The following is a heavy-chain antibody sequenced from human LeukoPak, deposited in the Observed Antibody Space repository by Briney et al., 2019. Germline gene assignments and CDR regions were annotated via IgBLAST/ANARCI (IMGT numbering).Heavy chain of an antibody. CDR2: ISPSGRSI. D-gene: IGHD3/OR15-3a*01. CDR1: GFTFSDYS. CDR3: ASFRTGYSYYFDY. J-gene: IGHJ4*02. Sequence: GGSLRLSCAASGFTFSDYSMNWVRQTPGRGLEFVSSISPSGRSISYADSVKGRFTISRDNAKNSLYLQMSSLRAEDTAVYYCASFRTGYSYYFDYWGQGILVTVYS. V-gene: IGHV3-21*01.